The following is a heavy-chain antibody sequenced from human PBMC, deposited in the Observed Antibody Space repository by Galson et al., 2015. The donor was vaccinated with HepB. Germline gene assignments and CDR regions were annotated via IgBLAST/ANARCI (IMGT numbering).Heavy chain of an antibody. CDR1: GFTFSSYA. CDR3: AKIARSCGVAHPGIGD. D-gene: IGHD2-21*01. CDR2: ISASGGAT. J-gene: IGHJ4*02. Sequence: SLRLSCAASGFTFSSYAMSWVRQAPGKGLEWVSSISASGGATHYTDSVKGRFTISRDNSQSTLYLQMNSLRAEDTAVYFCAKIARSCGVAHPGIGDWGQGTLDTV. V-gene: IGHV3-23*01.